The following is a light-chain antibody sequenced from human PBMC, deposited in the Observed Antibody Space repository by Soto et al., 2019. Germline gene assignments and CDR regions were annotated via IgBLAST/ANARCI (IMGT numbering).Light chain of an antibody. CDR2: AAS. V-gene: IGKV1-39*01. Sequence: DIQMTQSPSSLSASVGDRVTITWLASQSISSYLNWYQQKPGKAPKLLIYAASSLQSGVPSRFSGSGSGTDFTLTISSLQPGDFATYYCQQSYGIPRTFGQGTKVDIK. CDR3: QQSYGIPRT. CDR1: QSISSY. J-gene: IGKJ1*01.